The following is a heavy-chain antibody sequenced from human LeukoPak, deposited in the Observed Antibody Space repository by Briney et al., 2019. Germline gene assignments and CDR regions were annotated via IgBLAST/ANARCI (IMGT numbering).Heavy chain of an antibody. Sequence: ASVKVSCKASGGTFSSYAISWVRQAPGQGLEWMGWISAYNGKTNYAQKLQGRVTMATDTSTSTAYMELRRLTSDDTAVYYCARAGWQQPFDYWGQGTLVTVSS. CDR3: ARAGWQQPFDY. V-gene: IGHV1-18*01. D-gene: IGHD6-13*01. J-gene: IGHJ4*02. CDR2: ISAYNGKT. CDR1: GGTFSSYA.